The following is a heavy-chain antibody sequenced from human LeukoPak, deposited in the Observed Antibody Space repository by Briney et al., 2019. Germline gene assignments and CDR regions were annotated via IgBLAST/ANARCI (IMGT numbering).Heavy chain of an antibody. CDR3: ARVGAVTLDS. D-gene: IGHD6-19*01. J-gene: IGHJ4*02. Sequence: SETLSLTCTVSGGPINNHYWNWIRQPPGKGLEWIGYIYFSGSTSYNPSLKSRVTIPVDTSKNQFSLNLRSVPAADTAMYYCARVGAVTLDSWGQGTLVTVSS. CDR2: IYFSGST. CDR1: GGPINNHY. V-gene: IGHV4-59*11.